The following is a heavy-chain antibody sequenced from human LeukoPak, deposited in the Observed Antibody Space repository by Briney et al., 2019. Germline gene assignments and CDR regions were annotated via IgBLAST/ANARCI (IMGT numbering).Heavy chain of an antibody. Sequence: GGSLRLSCAASTFIFSDYAMTWVRQAPGKGLEWVSTFSGGGDATYYAHSVKGRFAVSRDNSKKTLYLQLNSLRAEDTAVYYCTRDQRKYCSRTTCFVFDIWGQGTVVSVSS. CDR1: TFIFSDYA. J-gene: IGHJ3*02. D-gene: IGHD2-2*01. CDR3: TRDQRKYCSRTTCFVFDI. V-gene: IGHV3-23*01. CDR2: FSGGGDAT.